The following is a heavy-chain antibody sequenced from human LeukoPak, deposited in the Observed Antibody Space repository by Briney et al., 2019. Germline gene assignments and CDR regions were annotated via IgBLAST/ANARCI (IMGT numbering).Heavy chain of an antibody. J-gene: IGHJ6*02. Sequence: SETLSLTCIVSGGSISSISSNNYHWGWIRQPPGKGLEWIGSIYYSGSTYYNPSLKSRVTISVDTSKNQFPLKLSSVTAADTALYYRAREMGVVTAHGIDVWGQGTTVTVSS. CDR3: AREMGVVTAHGIDV. D-gene: IGHD4-23*01. CDR2: IYYSGST. V-gene: IGHV4-39*02. CDR1: GGSISSISSNNYH.